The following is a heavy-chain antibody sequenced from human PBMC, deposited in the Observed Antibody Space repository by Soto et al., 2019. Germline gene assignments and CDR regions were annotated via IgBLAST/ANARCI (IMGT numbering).Heavy chain of an antibody. CDR3: AKDRAGDIYVAARSGLDY. Sequence: TGGSLRLSCAASGFTFFSYGMHWVRQAPGKGLEWVAVISYDGSNKYYGDSVKGRFTISRDNSKNTLYLQMNSLRADDTAVYYCAKDRAGDIYVAARSGLDYWGQGTLVTVSS. V-gene: IGHV3-30*18. D-gene: IGHD3-3*01. CDR1: GFTFFSYG. J-gene: IGHJ4*02. CDR2: ISYDGSNK.